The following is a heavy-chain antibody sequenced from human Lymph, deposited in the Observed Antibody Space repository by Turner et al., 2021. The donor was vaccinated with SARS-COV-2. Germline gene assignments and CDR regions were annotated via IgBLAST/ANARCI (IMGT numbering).Heavy chain of an antibody. Sequence: EVQLVESGGGLVQPGGSLRLSCAASGLTVSSNYMTWVRQAPGKGLEWVSVIYSGGSTYYADSVKGRFTISRHNSKNTLYLQMDSLRAGDTAVYYCARDLDTAGGMDVWGQGTTVTVSS. V-gene: IGHV3-53*04. CDR2: IYSGGST. D-gene: IGHD5-18*01. CDR1: GLTVSSNY. CDR3: ARDLDTAGGMDV. J-gene: IGHJ6*02.